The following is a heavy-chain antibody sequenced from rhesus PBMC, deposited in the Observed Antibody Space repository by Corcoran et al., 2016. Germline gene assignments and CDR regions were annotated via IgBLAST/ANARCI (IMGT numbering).Heavy chain of an antibody. CDR1: GYTFTSYG. CDR2: INTDTGNP. V-gene: IGHV7-114*01. J-gene: IGHJ4*01. D-gene: IGHD6-31*01. Sequence: QVQLVQSGAEVKQPGASVKVSCKASGYTFTSYGMNWVRQAHGQRLEWLGWINTDTGNPTLAQGFVKRFTVYKDPSSSTAYLQISSLKAEDTAVYDCARRAAAVTPPWPNCDYWGQGVPVTVSS. CDR3: ARRAAAVTPPWPNCDY.